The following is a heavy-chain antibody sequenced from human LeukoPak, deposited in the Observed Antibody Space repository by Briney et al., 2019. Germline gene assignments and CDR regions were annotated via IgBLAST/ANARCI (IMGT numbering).Heavy chain of an antibody. V-gene: IGHV3-30*03. CDR2: ISYDGSKK. D-gene: IGHD2-15*01. CDR3: ARDTLRYCSGGSCYGRFDY. J-gene: IGHJ4*02. Sequence: QPGGYLRLSCAASEFTFSSYAMHWVRQAPGKGLEWVALISYDGSKKFYADSVKGRFTISRDNSKNTLYLQMNSLRAEDTAVYYCARDTLRYCSGGSCYGRFDYWGQGTLVTVSS. CDR1: EFTFSSYA.